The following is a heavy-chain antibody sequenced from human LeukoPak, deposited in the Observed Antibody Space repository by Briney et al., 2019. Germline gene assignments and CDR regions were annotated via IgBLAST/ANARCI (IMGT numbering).Heavy chain of an antibody. D-gene: IGHD3-16*02. CDR1: GFTFSSYA. V-gene: IGHV3-23*01. CDR3: APMPPITFWGVIVRSIDY. Sequence: PGGSLRLFCAASGFTFSSYAMSWVRQAPGKGLQWVSAISGSGGSTYYADSVKGRFTISRDNSTNTLYLQMNSLRAEDTAVYYCAPMPPITFWGVIVRSIDYWGQGTLVTVSS. CDR2: ISGSGGST. J-gene: IGHJ4*02.